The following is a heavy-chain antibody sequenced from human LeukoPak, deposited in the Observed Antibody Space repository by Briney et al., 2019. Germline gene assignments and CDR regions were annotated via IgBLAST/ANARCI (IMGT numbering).Heavy chain of an antibody. Sequence: ASVKVSCKTSGYSFTAFYIHWVRQAPGQGLEWMGWIHPRRGDTNYAQKFQGRVTMTRDTSIRTAYMELSGLMSGDTAVYYCARDITVADLGNWGQGTLVTVSS. D-gene: IGHD6-19*01. CDR2: IHPRRGDT. V-gene: IGHV1-2*02. CDR3: ARDITVADLGN. CDR1: GYSFTAFY. J-gene: IGHJ4*02.